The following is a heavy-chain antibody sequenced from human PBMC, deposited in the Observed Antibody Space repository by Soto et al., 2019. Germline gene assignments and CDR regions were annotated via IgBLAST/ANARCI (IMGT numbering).Heavy chain of an antibody. CDR1: GYTFTGYY. D-gene: IGHD4-17*01. V-gene: IGHV1-2*02. Sequence: ASVKVSCKASGYTFTGYYMHWVRQAPGQGLEWMGWINPNSGGTNYAQKFQGRVTMTRDTSISTAYMELSRLRSDDTAVYYCAREPTTVTTYILPQYSYGMDVWGQGTTVPVSS. CDR3: AREPTTVTTYILPQYSYGMDV. CDR2: INPNSGGT. J-gene: IGHJ6*02.